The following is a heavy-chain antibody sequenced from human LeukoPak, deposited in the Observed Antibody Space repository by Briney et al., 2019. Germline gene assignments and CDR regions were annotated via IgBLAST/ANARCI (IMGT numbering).Heavy chain of an antibody. Sequence: PGGSLRLSCEASEFTFSTYWMHWVRQVPGKGLVWVARINTDGSRTSYADSVKGRFTISRDNSKSTLYLQMNSLRAEDTAVYYCARDRNLCGYSGYDWAPADYWGQGTLVTVSS. V-gene: IGHV3-74*01. CDR1: EFTFSTYW. D-gene: IGHD5-12*01. CDR3: ARDRNLCGYSGYDWAPADY. J-gene: IGHJ4*02. CDR2: INTDGSRT.